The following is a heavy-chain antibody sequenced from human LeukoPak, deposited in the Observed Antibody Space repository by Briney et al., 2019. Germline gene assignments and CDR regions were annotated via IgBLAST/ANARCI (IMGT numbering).Heavy chain of an antibody. CDR1: GYTFTGYY. CDR3: ARHPGKVTNDWYFDI. Sequence: ASVKVSCKASGYTFTGYYMHWVRQAPGQGLEWMGCINRNSGGTNYAQKFQGRVTMTRDTSITTAYMEMSRLSSDDTAVYYCARHPGKVTNDWYFDIWGRGNLVTVSP. V-gene: IGHV1-2*02. CDR2: INRNSGGT. J-gene: IGHJ2*01. D-gene: IGHD4-23*01.